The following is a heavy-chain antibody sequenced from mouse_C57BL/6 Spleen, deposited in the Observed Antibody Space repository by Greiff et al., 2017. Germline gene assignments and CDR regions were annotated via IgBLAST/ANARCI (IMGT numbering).Heavy chain of an antibody. D-gene: IGHD1-1*01. CDR1: GYAFSSYW. V-gene: IGHV1-80*01. CDR2: IYPGDGDT. J-gene: IGHJ1*03. Sequence: VQLQQSGAELVKPGASVKISCKASGYAFSSYWMNWVKQRPGKGLEWIGQIYPGDGDTNYNGKFKGKATLTADKSSSTAYMQLSSLTSEDSAVYFCARNYYGSSHGYFDVWGTGTTVTVSS. CDR3: ARNYYGSSHGYFDV.